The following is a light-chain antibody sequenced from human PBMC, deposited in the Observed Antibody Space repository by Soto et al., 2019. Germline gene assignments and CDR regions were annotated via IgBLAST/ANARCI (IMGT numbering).Light chain of an antibody. CDR1: QTIRSW. V-gene: IGKV1-5*03. CDR2: KAS. J-gene: IGKJ1*01. Sequence: DIQMTQSPSTLSGSVGDRVTITCRASQTIRSWLAWYQQKPGKAPKLLIYKASTLKSGVPSRFSGSGSWTEFTLTISSLQPDDFATYYCHHYNSYSEAFGQGTKVELK. CDR3: HHYNSYSEA.